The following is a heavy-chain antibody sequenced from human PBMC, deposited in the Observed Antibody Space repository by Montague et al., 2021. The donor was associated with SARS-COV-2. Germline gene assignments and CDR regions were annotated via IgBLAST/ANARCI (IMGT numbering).Heavy chain of an antibody. Sequence: CAISGDSVSSKSFAWNWIRQSPSRGLEWLGRTYYRSKWDSDYAEXVKRRLVITPDTSKNQVSLQLNSVIPEDTAVYFCASSGITLTGLDAFDIWGQGTMVTVSS. V-gene: IGHV6-1*01. CDR3: ASSGITLTGLDAFDI. J-gene: IGHJ3*02. CDR1: GDSVSSKSFA. CDR2: TYYRSKWDS. D-gene: IGHD3-9*01.